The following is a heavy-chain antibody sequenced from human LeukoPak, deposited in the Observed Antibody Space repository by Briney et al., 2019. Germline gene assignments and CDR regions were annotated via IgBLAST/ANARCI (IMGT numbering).Heavy chain of an antibody. D-gene: IGHD6-13*01. J-gene: IGHJ4*02. CDR1: GGSFSGYY. CDR3: ARGRVAAAGTPGY. V-gene: IGHV4-34*01. CDR2: INHSGST. Sequence: SETLSLTCAVYGGSFSGYYWSWIRQPPGKGLEWIGEINHSGSTNYNPSLKSRVTISADTSKNQFSLKLSSVTAADTAVYYCARGRVAAAGTPGYWGQGTLVTVSS.